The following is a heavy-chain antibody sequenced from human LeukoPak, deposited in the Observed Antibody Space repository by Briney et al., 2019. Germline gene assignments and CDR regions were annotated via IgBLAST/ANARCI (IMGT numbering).Heavy chain of an antibody. CDR1: GFSISSGYF. J-gene: IGHJ4*02. D-gene: IGHD3-9*01. V-gene: IGHV4-38-2*02. CDR3: ARDHDDILTGYYMADY. Sequence: PSETLSLTCTVSGFSISSGYFWGWIRQPPGKGLEWIGSIFHSGSTYYNPSLRSRVTISVGTSNNQFSLKLSSVTAADTAVYYCARDHDDILTGYYMADYWGQGTLVTVSS. CDR2: IFHSGST.